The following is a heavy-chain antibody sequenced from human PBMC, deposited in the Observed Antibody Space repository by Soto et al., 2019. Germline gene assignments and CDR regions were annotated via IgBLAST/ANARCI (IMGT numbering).Heavy chain of an antibody. CDR3: ATDPVDTAPELVYFGMDV. CDR2: FDPEDGET. Sequence: ASVKVSCKVSGYTLTELSMHWVRQAPGKGLEWMGGFDPEDGETIYAQKFQGRVTMTEETSPDTAYMELSSLRSEDTAVYYCATDPVDTAPELVYFGMDVWGQGTTVTVS. D-gene: IGHD5-18*01. V-gene: IGHV1-24*01. CDR1: GYTLTELS. J-gene: IGHJ6*02.